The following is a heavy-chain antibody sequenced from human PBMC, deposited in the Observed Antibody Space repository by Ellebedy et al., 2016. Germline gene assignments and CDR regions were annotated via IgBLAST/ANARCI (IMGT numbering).Heavy chain of an antibody. Sequence: GESLKISXKGSGYSFTSYWIGWVSQMPGKGLEWMGIIYPGDSDTRYSPSFQGQVTISADKSISTAYLQWSSLKASDTAIYYCARLTIFGVVIFEYWGQGTLVTVSS. CDR1: GYSFTSYW. J-gene: IGHJ4*02. CDR3: ARLTIFGVVIFEY. V-gene: IGHV5-51*01. CDR2: IYPGDSDT. D-gene: IGHD3-3*01.